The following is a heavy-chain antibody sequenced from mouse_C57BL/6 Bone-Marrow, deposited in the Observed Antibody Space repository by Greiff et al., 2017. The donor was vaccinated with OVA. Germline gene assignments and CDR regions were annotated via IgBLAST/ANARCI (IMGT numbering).Heavy chain of an antibody. CDR3: ARDDYYWYVDV. CDR2: SRNKANDYTT. Sequence: EVKLVESGGGLVQSGRSLRLSCAPSGFTFSDFYMEWVRQAPGKGLEWIAASRNKANDYTTEYSASVKGRFIVSRDTSQSILYLQMNALRAEDTAIYYCARDDYYWYVDVWGTGTTVTVSS. CDR1: GFTFSDFY. V-gene: IGHV7-1*01. J-gene: IGHJ1*03.